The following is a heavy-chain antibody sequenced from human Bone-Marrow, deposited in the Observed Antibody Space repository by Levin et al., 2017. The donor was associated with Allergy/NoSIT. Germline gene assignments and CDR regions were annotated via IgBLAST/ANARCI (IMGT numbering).Heavy chain of an antibody. CDR2: IYYSGST. J-gene: IGHJ3*02. CDR1: GGSISSYY. D-gene: IGHD5-18*01. V-gene: IGHV4-59*01. Sequence: SQTLSLTCTVSGGSISSYYWSWIRQPPGKGLEWIGYIYYSGSTNYNPSLKSRVTISVDTSKNQFSLKLSSVTAADTAVYYCARITNTAMAPHAFDIWGQGTMVTVSS. CDR3: ARITNTAMAPHAFDI.